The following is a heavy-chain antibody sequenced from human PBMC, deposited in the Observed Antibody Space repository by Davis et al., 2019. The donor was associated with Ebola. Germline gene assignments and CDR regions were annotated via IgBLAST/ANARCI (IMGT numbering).Heavy chain of an antibody. V-gene: IGHV4-34*01. D-gene: IGHD6-13*01. J-gene: IGHJ1*01. CDR2: INHSGST. CDR3: ARAAVAAAGRGYFQH. CDR1: GGSFSGYY. Sequence: MPSETLSLTCAVYGGSFSGYYWSWIRQPPGKGLEWIGEINHSGSTNYNPSLKSRVTISVDTSKNQFSLKLSSVTAADTAVYYCARAAVAAAGRGYFQHWGQGTLVTVSS.